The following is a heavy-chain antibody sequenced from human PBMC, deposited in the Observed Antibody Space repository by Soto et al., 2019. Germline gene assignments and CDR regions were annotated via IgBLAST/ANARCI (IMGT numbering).Heavy chain of an antibody. CDR3: TRAPSYGAFDI. V-gene: IGHV1-46*03. CDR1: GYTFTSYY. CDR2: INSSGGST. D-gene: IGHD4-17*01. J-gene: IGHJ3*02. Sequence: QVQLVQSGAEAKKPGASVKVSCRASGYTFTSYYIHWVRQAPGQGLEWMGIINSSGGSTTYAQKFQGRVTMTRDTSTSTVYMELSSLSSEDTAVYYCTRAPSYGAFDIWGQGTMVTVSS.